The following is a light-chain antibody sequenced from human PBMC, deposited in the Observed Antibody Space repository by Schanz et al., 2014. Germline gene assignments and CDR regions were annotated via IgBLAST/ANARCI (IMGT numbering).Light chain of an antibody. Sequence: QSVLTQPPSVSGAPGQRVTISCTGSSSNLGASYDVQWYQQLPGTAPKLLVYGNSNRPSGVPDRFSGSKSDTSASLAITGLQSEDEADYCCATWDDSLNVVVFGGGTKLTVL. CDR3: ATWDDSLNVVV. CDR2: GNS. J-gene: IGLJ2*01. V-gene: IGLV1-40*01. CDR1: SSNLGASYD.